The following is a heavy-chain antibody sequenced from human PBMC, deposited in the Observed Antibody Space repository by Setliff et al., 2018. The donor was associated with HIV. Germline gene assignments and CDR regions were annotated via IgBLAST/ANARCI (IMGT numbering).Heavy chain of an antibody. J-gene: IGHJ6*02. Sequence: PGESLKISCKGSGYGFTSYWIGWVRQMPGKGLEWMGIIHPSDSNTRYSPSFRGQVTISADKSISTAYLQWSSLKASDTAMYYCASSITVAAGRSHYYYAMDVWGQGTTVTVSS. CDR1: GYGFTSYW. CDR3: ASSITVAAGRSHYYYAMDV. CDR2: IHPSDSNT. V-gene: IGHV5-51*01. D-gene: IGHD2-15*01.